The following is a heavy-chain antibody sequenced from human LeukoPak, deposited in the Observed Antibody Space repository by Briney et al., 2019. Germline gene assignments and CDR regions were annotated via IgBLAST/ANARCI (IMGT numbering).Heavy chain of an antibody. Sequence: PSETLSLTCTVSGGSISSYYWSWIRQPPGKGLEWIGYIYYSGRTSYNPSLKSRVTMSVDTSKNQFSLKLSSVTAADAAVYYCARDCSGGTCYLGVLDYWGQGILVTVSS. CDR3: ARDCSGGTCYLGVLDY. D-gene: IGHD2-15*01. CDR1: GGSISSYY. J-gene: IGHJ4*02. CDR2: IYYSGRT. V-gene: IGHV4-59*12.